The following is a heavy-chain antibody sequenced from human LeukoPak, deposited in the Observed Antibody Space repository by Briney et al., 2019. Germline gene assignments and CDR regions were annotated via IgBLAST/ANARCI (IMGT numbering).Heavy chain of an antibody. J-gene: IGHJ6*03. CDR3: ARCSSYCSSASCLAYFYYYYMDV. V-gene: IGHV1-18*01. D-gene: IGHD2-2*01. CDR2: INGYNGNT. CDR1: GYNFTIYG. Sequence: GASVKVSCKASGYNFTIYGISWVRQAPGQGLEWMGWINGYNGNTNNAQNLQGRVTMTTDTSTSTAYMELRSLRSDDTAVYYCARCSSYCSSASCLAYFYYYYMDVWGKGTTVTVSS.